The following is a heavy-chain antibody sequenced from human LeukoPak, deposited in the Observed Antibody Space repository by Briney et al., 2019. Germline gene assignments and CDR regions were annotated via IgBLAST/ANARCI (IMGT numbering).Heavy chain of an antibody. V-gene: IGHV3-23*01. CDR2: ISGSGGST. D-gene: IGHD3-22*01. Sequence: GGSLRLSCAASGFTFSSYAMSWVRQAPGKGLEWVSAISGSGGSTYYADSVKGRFTISRDDSKNTLYLQMNSLRAEDTAVYYCAKDSRLEYYDSSGFGYWGQGTLVTVSS. J-gene: IGHJ4*02. CDR1: GFTFSSYA. CDR3: AKDSRLEYYDSSGFGY.